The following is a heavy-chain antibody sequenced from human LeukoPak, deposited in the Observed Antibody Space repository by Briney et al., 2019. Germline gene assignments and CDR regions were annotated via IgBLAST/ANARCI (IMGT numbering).Heavy chain of an antibody. J-gene: IGHJ4*02. CDR2: INHSGST. CDR3: ARGHFYYYGSGSWDY. V-gene: IGHV4-34*01. D-gene: IGHD3-10*01. CDR1: GGSFSGYY. Sequence: KPSETLSLTCAVYGGSFSGYYWSWIRQPPGKGLEWIGEINHSGSTNYNPSLKSRVTISVDTSKNQFSLKLSPVTAADTAVYYCARGHFYYYGSGSWDYWGQGTLVTVSS.